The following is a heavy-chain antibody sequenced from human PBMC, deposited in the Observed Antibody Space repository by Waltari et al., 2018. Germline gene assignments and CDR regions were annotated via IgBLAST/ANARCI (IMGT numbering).Heavy chain of an antibody. CDR2: FDPEDGET. D-gene: IGHD3-10*01. Sequence: QVQLVQSGAEVKKPGASVKVSCKVSGYTLTELSMHWVRQAPGKGLEWMGGFDPEDGETIYAQKFQGRVTMTEDTSTDTAYMELSSLRSEDTAVYYCATVLWFRELRGGWFDPWGQGTLVTVSS. CDR3: ATVLWFRELRGGWFDP. CDR1: GYTLTELS. V-gene: IGHV1-24*01. J-gene: IGHJ5*02.